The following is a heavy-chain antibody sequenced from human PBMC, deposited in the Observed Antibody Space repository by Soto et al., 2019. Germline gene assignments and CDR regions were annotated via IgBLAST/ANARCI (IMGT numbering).Heavy chain of an antibody. V-gene: IGHV3-11*06. CDR1: GFTFSDYY. CDR3: ARGFVGATTCFDY. J-gene: IGHJ4*02. CDR2: ISSSSSYT. Sequence: ESGGGLVKPGGSLRLSCAASGFTFSDYYMSWIRQAPGKGLEWVSYISSSSSYTNYADSVKGRFTISRDNAKNSLYLQMNSLRAEDTAVYYCARGFVGATTCFDYWGQGTLVTVSS. D-gene: IGHD1-26*01.